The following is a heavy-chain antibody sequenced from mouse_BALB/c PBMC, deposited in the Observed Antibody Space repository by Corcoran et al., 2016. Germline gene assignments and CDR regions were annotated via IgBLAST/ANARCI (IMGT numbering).Heavy chain of an antibody. CDR2: INTYTGEP. V-gene: IGHV9-3-1*01. Sequence: QIQLVQSGPELKKPGETVKISCKASGYTFTNYGMNWVKQAPGKGLKWMGWINTYTGEPTYADDFKGRFAFSLETSASTSYLQLNILKNEDTATYVCARYGNYAMSYWGQGTSVTVSS. CDR1: GYTFTNYG. D-gene: IGHD2-1*01. CDR3: ARYGNYAMSY. J-gene: IGHJ4*01.